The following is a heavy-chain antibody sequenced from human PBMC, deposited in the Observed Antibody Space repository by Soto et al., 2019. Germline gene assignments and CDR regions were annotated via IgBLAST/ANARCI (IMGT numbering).Heavy chain of an antibody. V-gene: IGHV3-30*18. Sequence: QVQLVESGGGVVQPGRSLRLSCAASGFTFSSYGMHWVRQAPGKGLEWVAVISYDGSNKYYADSVKGRFTISRDNSKNTLYLRMNSLRAEDTAVYYCAKCMRYYDSSGYYLDYWGQGTLVTVSS. CDR3: AKCMRYYDSSGYYLDY. CDR1: GFTFSSYG. D-gene: IGHD3-22*01. J-gene: IGHJ4*02. CDR2: ISYDGSNK.